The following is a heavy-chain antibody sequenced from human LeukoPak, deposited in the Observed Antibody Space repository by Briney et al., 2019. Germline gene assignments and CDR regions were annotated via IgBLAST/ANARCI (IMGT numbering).Heavy chain of an antibody. CDR1: GGSFSGYY. CDR3: ARLRFLEWLLRGVYYCMDV. D-gene: IGHD3-3*01. J-gene: IGHJ6*02. Sequence: SETLSLTCAVYGGSFSGYYWSWIRQPPGKGLEWIGEINHSGSTNYNPSLKSRVTISVDTSKNQFSLKLSSVTAADTAVYYCARLRFLEWLLRGVYYCMDVWGQGTTVTVSS. CDR2: INHSGST. V-gene: IGHV4-34*01.